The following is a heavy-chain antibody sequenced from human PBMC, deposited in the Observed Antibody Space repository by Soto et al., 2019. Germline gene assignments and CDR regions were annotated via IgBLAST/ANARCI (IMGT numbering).Heavy chain of an antibody. Sequence: ASVKVSCKASGFTFTSSAMQWVRQARGQRLEWIGWIVVGSGNTNYAQKFQERVTITRDMSTSTAYMELSSLRSEDTAVYYCAGAVAGTLLFDYWGQGTLVTVSS. J-gene: IGHJ4*02. CDR2: IVVGSGNT. D-gene: IGHD6-19*01. CDR3: AGAVAGTLLFDY. V-gene: IGHV1-58*02. CDR1: GFTFTSSA.